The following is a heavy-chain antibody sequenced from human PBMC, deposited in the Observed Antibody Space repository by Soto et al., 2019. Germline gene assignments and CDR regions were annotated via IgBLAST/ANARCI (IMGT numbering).Heavy chain of an antibody. CDR3: ARIVSTTPYFRYYMDV. J-gene: IGHJ6*03. CDR1: GGSISSSGHF. Sequence: QLQLQESGPGLVKPSETLSLTCTVSGGSISSSGHFWGWIRQPPGKGLEWIGTIFYTGSAYYNPSFPSRVAISVDTSQDQLPRKLSAVTAADTAVYYCARIVSTTPYFRYYMDVWGKGPTGNVSS. CDR2: IFYTGSA. D-gene: IGHD5-12*01. V-gene: IGHV4-39*01.